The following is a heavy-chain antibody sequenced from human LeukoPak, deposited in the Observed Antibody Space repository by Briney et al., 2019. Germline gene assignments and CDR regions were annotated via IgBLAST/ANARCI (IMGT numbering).Heavy chain of an antibody. J-gene: IGHJ4*02. D-gene: IGHD5-12*01. CDR2: ISWNSGSI. CDR3: AKGSVATITGRSDY. V-gene: IGHV3-9*03. CDR1: GFTFDDYA. Sequence: PGRSLRLSCAASGFTFDDYAMHWLRQAPGKGLEWVSGISWNSGSIGYADSVKGRFTISRDNAKNSLYLQMNSLRAEDMALYFCAKGSVATITGRSDYWEQASLVTVSS.